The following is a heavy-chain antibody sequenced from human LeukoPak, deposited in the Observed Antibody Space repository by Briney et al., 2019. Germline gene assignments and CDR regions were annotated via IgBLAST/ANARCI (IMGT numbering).Heavy chain of an antibody. CDR3: ARAITLGIWQYWYFDL. CDR1: GGSISSGSYY. Sequence: PSETLSLTCTVSGGSISSGSYYWSWIRQPAGKGLEWIGRIYTSGGTNYNPSLKSRVTISVDTSENQFSLKLSSVTAADAAVYYCARAITLGIWQYWYFDLWGRGNLVTVSS. V-gene: IGHV4-61*02. D-gene: IGHD7-27*01. CDR2: IYTSGGT. J-gene: IGHJ2*01.